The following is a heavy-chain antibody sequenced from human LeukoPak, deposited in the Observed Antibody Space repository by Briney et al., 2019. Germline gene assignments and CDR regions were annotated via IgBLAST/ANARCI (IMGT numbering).Heavy chain of an antibody. CDR2: INHSGST. J-gene: IGHJ6*02. V-gene: IGHV4-30-2*01. CDR3: ARGRWSDVRTPYYYYYGMDV. CDR1: GGSISSGGYY. D-gene: IGHD3-3*01. Sequence: SQTLSLTYTVSGGSISSGGYYWSWIRQPPGKGLEWIGEINHSGSTNYNPSLKSRVTISVDTSKNQFSLKLSSVTAADTAVYYCARGRWSDVRTPYYYYYGMDVWGQGTTVTVSS.